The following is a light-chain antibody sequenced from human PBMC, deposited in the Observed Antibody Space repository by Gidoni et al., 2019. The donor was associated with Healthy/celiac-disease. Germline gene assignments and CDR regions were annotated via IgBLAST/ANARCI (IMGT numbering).Light chain of an antibody. J-gene: IGKJ2*01. CDR1: QSISSW. CDR3: QQYNSYLYT. Sequence: DIHMTQSPSTLSASVGYRVTSTCRASQSISSWLAWYQQQPGKATKLLIYKAPSLERGVPSRFSVSGSGTEFTLTISSLQPDDFATYYCQQYNSYLYTFGQGTKLEIK. CDR2: KAP. V-gene: IGKV1-5*03.